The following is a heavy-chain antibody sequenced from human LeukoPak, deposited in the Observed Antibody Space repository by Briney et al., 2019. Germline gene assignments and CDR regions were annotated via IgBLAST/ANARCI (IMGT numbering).Heavy chain of an antibody. CDR1: GFTFSRYA. V-gene: IGHV3-23*01. CDR3: AKCSETYPRYFNP. J-gene: IGHJ5*02. D-gene: IGHD3-9*01. CDR2: ISDSGGYT. Sequence: GGSLRLSCAVSGFTFSRYAMTWVRQAPGKGLEWVSVISDSGGYTDYADSVKGRFTISRDNSKNTLYLQMNKLGDEDTAVYYCAKCSETYPRYFNPWGQGSLVTVSS.